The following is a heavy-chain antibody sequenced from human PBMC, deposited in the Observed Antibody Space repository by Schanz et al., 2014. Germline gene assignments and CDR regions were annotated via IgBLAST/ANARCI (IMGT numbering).Heavy chain of an antibody. CDR1: GYTFTNYA. D-gene: IGHD3-10*01. Sequence: QVQLVQSGSELKKPGASVKVSCKASGYTFTNYAINWVRQAPGQGLEWMGWINTNTGNPTYAQAFTGRFLFSLDTSVNTAYLQISSLEADDTAVYYCARRGIRGVFSSVDYWGLGALVTVSS. CDR2: INTNTGNP. CDR3: ARRGIRGVFSSVDY. J-gene: IGHJ4*02. V-gene: IGHV7-4-1*02.